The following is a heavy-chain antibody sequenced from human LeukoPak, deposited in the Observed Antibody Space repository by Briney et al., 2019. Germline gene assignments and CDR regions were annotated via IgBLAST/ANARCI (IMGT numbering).Heavy chain of an antibody. CDR3: AKDFCYDSSGPDLTCFIDY. J-gene: IGHJ4*02. D-gene: IGHD3-22*01. V-gene: IGHV3-23*01. CDR2: ISGSGIST. CDR1: GFTFNNFG. Sequence: QPGGSLRLSCAASGFTFNNFGMSWVRQAPGKGLEWVSAISGSGISTYYADSVKGRFTISRDNSKNTLYLQMNSLRAEDTAVYYCAKDFCYDSSGPDLTCFIDYWGQGTLVTVSS.